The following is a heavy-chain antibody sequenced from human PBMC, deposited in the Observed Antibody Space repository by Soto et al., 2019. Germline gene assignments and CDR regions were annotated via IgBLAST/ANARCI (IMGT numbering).Heavy chain of an antibody. CDR3: SRCQLRFFDSYGLDV. CDR1: GDSINTYY. J-gene: IGHJ6*02. Sequence: SETLSLTCTVSGDSINTYYWNWIRQPLGKGLEWIGYIYNSGSTKYNPSLKSRVTISVDTSKSQFSLRLTSVTAADTAVYYCSRCQLRFFDSYGLDVWGQGTTVTVSS. D-gene: IGHD3-9*01. CDR2: IYNSGST. V-gene: IGHV4-59*08.